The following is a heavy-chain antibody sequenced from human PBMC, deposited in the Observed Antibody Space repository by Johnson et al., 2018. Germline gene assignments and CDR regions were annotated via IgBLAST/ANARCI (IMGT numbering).Heavy chain of an antibody. CDR3: AKTSPGSYGKYYFDY. V-gene: IGHV3-9*01. J-gene: IGHJ4*02. CDR2: ISWNSGSI. CDR1: GFTFDDYA. Sequence: VQLVQSGGGLVHPGRSLRLSFAASGFTFDDYAMHWVRQAPGKGLEWVPGISWNSGSIGYADSVTGRFTISSDNAKNCLYLQMNSMRAEDTAVYYCAKTSPGSYGKYYFDYWGQGTLVTVSS. D-gene: IGHD3-10*01.